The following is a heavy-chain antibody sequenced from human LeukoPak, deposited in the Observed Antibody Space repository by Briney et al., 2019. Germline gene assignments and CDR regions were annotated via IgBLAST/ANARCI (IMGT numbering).Heavy chain of an antibody. J-gene: IGHJ4*02. CDR1: GGSISSYY. CDR2: IYYSGST. V-gene: IGHV4-59*08. D-gene: IGHD1-14*01. Sequence: SETLSLTCTVSGGSISSYYWSWLRQPPGKGLEWIGYIYYSGSTNYNPSLKSRVTISVDTSKNQFSLKLSSVTAADTAVYYCARLQGYNRHLDYWGQGTLVTVSS. CDR3: ARLQGYNRHLDY.